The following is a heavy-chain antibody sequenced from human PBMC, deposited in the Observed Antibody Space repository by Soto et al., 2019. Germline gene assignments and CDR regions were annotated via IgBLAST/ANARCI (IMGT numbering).Heavy chain of an antibody. CDR1: GFSLTTTSMG. CDR3: AHAGDYDLLSFDH. V-gene: IGHV2-5*02. J-gene: IGHJ4*02. D-gene: IGHD4-17*01. CDR2: IYWEDDQ. Sequence: QITLKESGPPLVQPAQPLTLTCAFSGFSLTTTSMGVAWIRQPPGKPLEWLALIYWEDDQRYSPSLKDRLTISKDTSRSRVVLTISNMNPEDTGTYFCAHAGDYDLLSFDHWGPGTLVTVSS.